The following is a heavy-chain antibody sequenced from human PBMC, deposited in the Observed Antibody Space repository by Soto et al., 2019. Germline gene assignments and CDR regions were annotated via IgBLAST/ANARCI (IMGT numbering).Heavy chain of an antibody. CDR1: GLTFSSYS. CDR3: ARIQRGYDAFDI. D-gene: IGHD2-15*01. Sequence: GGSLRLSCAASGLTFSSYSMNWIRQAPGKGLEWVSSISSSSSYIYYADSVKGRFTISRDNAKNSLYPQMNSLRAEDTAVYYCARIQRGYDAFDIWGQGTTVTVSS. CDR2: ISSSSSYI. V-gene: IGHV3-21*01. J-gene: IGHJ3*02.